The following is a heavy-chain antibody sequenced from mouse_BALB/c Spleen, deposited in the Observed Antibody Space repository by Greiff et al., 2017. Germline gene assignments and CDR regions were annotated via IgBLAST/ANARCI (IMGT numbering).Heavy chain of an antibody. CDR2: ISSGGSYT. CDR1: GFTFSSYA. Sequence: EVMLVESGGGLVKPGGSLKLSCAASGFTFSSYAMSWVRQSPEKRLEWVAEISSGGSYTYYPDTVTGRFTISRDNAKNTLYLEMSSLRSEDTAMYYCARDQGYDGAWFAYWGQGTLVTVSA. D-gene: IGHD2-2*01. J-gene: IGHJ3*01. V-gene: IGHV5-9-4*01. CDR3: ARDQGYDGAWFAY.